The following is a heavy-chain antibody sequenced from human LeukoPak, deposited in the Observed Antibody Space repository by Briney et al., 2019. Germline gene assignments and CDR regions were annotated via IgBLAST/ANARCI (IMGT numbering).Heavy chain of an antibody. CDR2: IYYSGST. CDR1: GGSISSYY. J-gene: IGHJ5*02. CDR3: ARLTVPLRFDP. V-gene: IGHV4-59*01. D-gene: IGHD2-2*01. Sequence: SETLSLTCTVSGGSISSYYWSWIRQPAGKGLEWIGYIYYSGSTNYNPSLKSRVTISVDTSKNQFSLKLNSVSAADTAVYYCARLTVPLRFDPWGQGTLVTVSS.